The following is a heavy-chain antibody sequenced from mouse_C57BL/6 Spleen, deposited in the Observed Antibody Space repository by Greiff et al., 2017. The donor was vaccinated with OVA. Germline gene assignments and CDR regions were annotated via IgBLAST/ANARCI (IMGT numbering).Heavy chain of an antibody. CDR1: GYAFTNYL. V-gene: IGHV1-54*01. CDR2: INPGSGGT. J-gene: IGHJ4*01. Sequence: VQLQQSGAELVRPGTSVKVSCKASGYAFTNYLIEWVKQRPGQGLEWIGVINPGSGGTNYNEKFKGKATLTADKSSSTAYMQLSSLTSEDSAVYFCARRGYGSSKDYAMDYWGQGTSVTVSS. CDR3: ARRGYGSSKDYAMDY. D-gene: IGHD1-1*01.